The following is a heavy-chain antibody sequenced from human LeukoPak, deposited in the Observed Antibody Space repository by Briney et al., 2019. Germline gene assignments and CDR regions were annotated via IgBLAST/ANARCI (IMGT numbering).Heavy chain of an antibody. Sequence: ASVKVSCKASGYTFTGYYMHWVRQAPGQGLEWMGWINPYSGDTNYAQKFQGRVTMTRDTSITTAYMDLSRLKSDDTAVYYCARASVENTLRIDDYWGQGTLVTVSS. J-gene: IGHJ4*02. CDR1: GYTFTGYY. D-gene: IGHD2-15*01. CDR2: INPYSGDT. CDR3: ARASVENTLRIDDY. V-gene: IGHV1-2*02.